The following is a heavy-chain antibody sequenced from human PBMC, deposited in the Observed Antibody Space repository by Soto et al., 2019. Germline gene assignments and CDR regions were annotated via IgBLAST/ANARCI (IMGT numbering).Heavy chain of an antibody. CDR1: GFTFSTYG. Sequence: GGSLRLSCAASGFTFSTYGMNWVRQAPGKGLEWVSSISSSGSYIYYADSVKGRFTISRDNAKNSLYLQMNSLRAEDTAVYYCARVQNPRRWVDGMAVWGHGTTVTVSS. CDR2: ISSSGSYI. V-gene: IGHV3-21*01. J-gene: IGHJ6*02. CDR3: ARVQNPRRWVDGMAV.